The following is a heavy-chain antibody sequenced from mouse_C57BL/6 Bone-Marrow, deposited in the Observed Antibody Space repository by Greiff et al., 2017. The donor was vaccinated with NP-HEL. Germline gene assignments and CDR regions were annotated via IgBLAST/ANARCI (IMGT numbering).Heavy chain of an antibody. J-gene: IGHJ4*01. CDR2: ISSGGSYT. Sequence: EVMLVESGGDLVKPGGSLKLSCAASGFTFSSYGMSWVRQTPDKRLEWVATISSGGSYTYYPDSVKGRFTISRDNAKNTLYLQMSSLKSEDTAMYYCASGDIYYYGSSYYYYAMDYWGQGTSVTVSS. CDR3: ASGDIYYYGSSYYYYAMDY. D-gene: IGHD1-1*01. CDR1: GFTFSSYG. V-gene: IGHV5-6*01.